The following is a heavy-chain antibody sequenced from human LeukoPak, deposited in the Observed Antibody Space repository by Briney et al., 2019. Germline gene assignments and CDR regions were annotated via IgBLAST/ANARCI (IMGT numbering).Heavy chain of an antibody. CDR1: GGSISTSNYY. Sequence: SETLSLTCTVSGGSISTSNYYWSWIRQPPGKGLEWIGEINHSGSTNYNPSLKSRVTISVDTSKNQFSLKLSSVTAADTAVYYCARILLGYSGWYRVGFYFDYWGQGTLVTVSS. CDR3: ARILLGYSGWYRVGFYFDY. J-gene: IGHJ4*02. D-gene: IGHD6-19*01. CDR2: INHSGST. V-gene: IGHV4-39*07.